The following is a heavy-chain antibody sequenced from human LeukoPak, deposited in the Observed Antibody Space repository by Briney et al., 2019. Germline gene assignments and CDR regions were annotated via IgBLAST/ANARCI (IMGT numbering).Heavy chain of an antibody. V-gene: IGHV3-30*04. CDR3: AKDGGLRTIDY. CDR2: ISYDGSEK. J-gene: IGHJ4*02. CDR1: GFTFISYA. Sequence: PGGSLRLSCAASGFTFISYAMHWVRQAPGKGLEWVAVISYDGSEKYYADSVKGRFTISRDNSKNTLYLQMNSLRAEDTAVYYCAKDGGLRTIDYWGQGTLVTVSS. D-gene: IGHD2-15*01.